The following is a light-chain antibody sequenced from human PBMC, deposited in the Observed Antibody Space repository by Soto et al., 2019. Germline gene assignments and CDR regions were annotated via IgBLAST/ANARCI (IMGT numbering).Light chain of an antibody. J-gene: IGKJ5*01. Sequence: IQMTQSPSILSASVGERVTITCRATQTINNWLAWYQQKPGRAPKLLIYDASSLESGVPSRFSGSGSATEFTLTISSLEPEDFAVYYCQQRSNWPPITFGQGTRLEI. CDR3: QQRSNWPPIT. V-gene: IGKV1-5*01. CDR1: QTINNW. CDR2: DAS.